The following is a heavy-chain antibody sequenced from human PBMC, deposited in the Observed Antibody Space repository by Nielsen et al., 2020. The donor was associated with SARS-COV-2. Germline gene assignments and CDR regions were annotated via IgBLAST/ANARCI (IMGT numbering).Heavy chain of an antibody. V-gene: IGHV4-39*01. J-gene: IGHJ4*02. Sequence: RQAPGKGLEWIGYIYYSGSTYYNPSLKSRVTISVDTSKNQFSLKLSSVTAADTAVYYCARQGGVYSGYGRWKQGAFDYWGQGTLVTVSS. D-gene: IGHD5-12*01. CDR3: ARQGGVYSGYGRWKQGAFDY. CDR2: IYYSGST.